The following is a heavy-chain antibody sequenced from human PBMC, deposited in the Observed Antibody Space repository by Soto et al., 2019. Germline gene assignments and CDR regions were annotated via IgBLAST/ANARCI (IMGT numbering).Heavy chain of an antibody. J-gene: IGHJ6*02. CDR1: GDSINSGNYY. Sequence: SETLSLTCTVSGDSINSGNYYWSWIRQPPGKGLEWIGYINYSGGTNFNPSLRSRVTMSVDTSKNQFSLKLSSVTAADTAVYYCARHNGPLYVGYYYDMDVWGQGTTVTVSS. CDR2: INYSGGT. D-gene: IGHD3-16*01. V-gene: IGHV4-61*01. CDR3: ARHNGPLYVGYYYDMDV.